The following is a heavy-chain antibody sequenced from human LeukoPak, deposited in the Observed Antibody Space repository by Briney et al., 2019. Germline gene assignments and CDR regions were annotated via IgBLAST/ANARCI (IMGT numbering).Heavy chain of an antibody. Sequence: GGSLRLSCAASGFTFSSYAMSWVRQAPGEGLEWVSAITGSGGSTYYADSVKGRFTISRDNSKNTLYLQMNSLRAEDTAVYYCAKDGHDYGDYFGYWGQGTLVTVSS. J-gene: IGHJ4*02. V-gene: IGHV3-23*01. CDR1: GFTFSSYA. D-gene: IGHD4-17*01. CDR3: AKDGHDYGDYFGY. CDR2: ITGSGGST.